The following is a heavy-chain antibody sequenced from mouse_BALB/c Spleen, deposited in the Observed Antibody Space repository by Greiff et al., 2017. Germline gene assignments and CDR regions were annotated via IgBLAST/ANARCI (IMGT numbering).Heavy chain of an antibody. V-gene: IGHV6-3*01. CDR3: TDTTGAY. CDR1: GFTFSSYW. Sequence: EVKVVESGGGLVQPGGSMKLSCVASGFTFSSYWMSWVRQSPEKGLEWVAEIRLKSDNYATHYAESVKGKFTISRDDSKSRLYLQMNSLRAEDTGIYYCTDTTGAYWGQGTLVTVSA. CDR2: IRLKSDNYAT. J-gene: IGHJ3*01. D-gene: IGHD6-1*01.